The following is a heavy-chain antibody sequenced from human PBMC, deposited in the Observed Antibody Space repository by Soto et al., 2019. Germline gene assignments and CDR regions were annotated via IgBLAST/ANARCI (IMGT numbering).Heavy chain of an antibody. J-gene: IGHJ5*02. D-gene: IGHD3-10*01. Sequence: EVQLVESGGGLVQPGGSLRLSCAASGLTFSSNRMNWARQAPGKGLEWVSYISSSSSTIYYADSVKGRFTISRDNAKNSLYLQMNSLRAEDTAVYYCARERRVRGGWFDPWGQGTLVTVSS. CDR3: ARERRVRGGWFDP. CDR2: ISSSSSTI. CDR1: GLTFSSNR. V-gene: IGHV3-48*01.